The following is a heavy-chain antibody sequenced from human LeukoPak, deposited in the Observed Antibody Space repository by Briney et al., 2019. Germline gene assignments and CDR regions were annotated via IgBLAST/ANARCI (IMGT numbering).Heavy chain of an antibody. Sequence: TTGASLRLSCAASGFTFDTYAMTWVRQAPGKGLEWVSSISSGGTYIYYAESVRGRSTISRDNTKNFLYLQLSTLRVEDTAVYYCARDRPTGRSRGVVVQWGQGTLVTVSS. J-gene: IGHJ4*02. CDR2: ISSGGTYI. CDR3: ARDRPTGRSRGVVVQ. V-gene: IGHV3-21*01. D-gene: IGHD2-15*01. CDR1: GFTFDTYA.